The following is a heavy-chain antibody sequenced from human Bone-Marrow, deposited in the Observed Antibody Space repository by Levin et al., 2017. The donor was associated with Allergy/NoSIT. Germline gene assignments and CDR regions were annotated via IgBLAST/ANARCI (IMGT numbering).Heavy chain of an antibody. V-gene: IGHV3-30-3*01. J-gene: IGHJ4*02. CDR3: ARDHSSGSGHF. Sequence: PGGSLRLSCAGSGFTFSIYSMDWARQAPGKGLEWVAAISNDGTDKYYAESVRGRFTIFRDNSKNTVDLQMNSLREEDTAVYYCARDHSSGSGHFWGQGTLVTVAS. CDR2: ISNDGTDK. D-gene: IGHD6-19*01. CDR1: GFTFSIYS.